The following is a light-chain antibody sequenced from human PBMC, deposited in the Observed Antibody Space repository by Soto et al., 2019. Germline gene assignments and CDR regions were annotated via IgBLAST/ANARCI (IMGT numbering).Light chain of an antibody. V-gene: IGLV1-44*01. Sequence: QSVLTQPPSASGTPGQRVTISCSGSSSNIGSNTVSWYQQLPGTAPKLLIYSTDLRPSGVPDRFSGSKSGTSASLAISGLQSEDEADYYCATWDVTLNIWVFGGGTKLTVL. CDR1: SSNIGSNT. CDR3: ATWDVTLNIWV. J-gene: IGLJ3*02. CDR2: STD.